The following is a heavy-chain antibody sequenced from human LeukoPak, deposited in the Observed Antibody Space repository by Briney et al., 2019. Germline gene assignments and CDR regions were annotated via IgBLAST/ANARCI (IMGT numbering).Heavy chain of an antibody. V-gene: IGHV1-69*13. J-gene: IGHJ4*02. CDR3: ARSRDGYLYYFDY. Sequence: EASVKVSCKASGGTLSSYAISWVRQAPGQGLEWMGGIIPIFGTANYAQKFQGRVTITAGESTSTAYMELSSLRSEDTAVFYCARSRDGYLYYFDYWGQGTQVTVSS. CDR1: GGTLSSYA. D-gene: IGHD5-24*01. CDR2: IIPIFGTA.